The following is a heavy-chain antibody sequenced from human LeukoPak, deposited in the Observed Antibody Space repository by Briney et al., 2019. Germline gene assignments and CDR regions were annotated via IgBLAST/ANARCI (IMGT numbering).Heavy chain of an antibody. CDR1: GGSFSGYY. V-gene: IGHV4-34*01. J-gene: IGHJ6*02. CDR2: INHSGST. Sequence: PSETLSLTCAVYGGSFSGYYWSWIRQPPGKGLEWIGEINHSGSTNYNPSLKSRVTISVDTSKNQFSLKLSSVTAADTAVYYCARRRAAAGTDYYYYGMDVWGQGTTVTVSS. D-gene: IGHD6-13*01. CDR3: ARRRAAAGTDYYYYGMDV.